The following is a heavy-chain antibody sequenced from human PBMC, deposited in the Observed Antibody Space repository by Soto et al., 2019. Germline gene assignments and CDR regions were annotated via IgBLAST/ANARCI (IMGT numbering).Heavy chain of an antibody. V-gene: IGHV3-21*01. CDR3: AKDVGWNYGY. Sequence: GGSLRLSCAASGFTFSSYSMNWVRQAPGKGLEWVSSIRNNSSNIYYADSVKGRFTISRDNSKNSLYLQMNSLRAEDTAVYYCAKDVGWNYGYWGQGTLVTVSS. CDR1: GFTFSSYS. CDR2: IRNNSSNI. J-gene: IGHJ4*02. D-gene: IGHD1-7*01.